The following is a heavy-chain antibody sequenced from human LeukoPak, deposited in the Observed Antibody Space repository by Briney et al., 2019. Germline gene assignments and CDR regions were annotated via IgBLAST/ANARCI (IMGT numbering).Heavy chain of an antibody. CDR3: ARSKIRYQLLSSTFDY. V-gene: IGHV3-30*01. J-gene: IGHJ4*02. Sequence: GGSLRLSCAASGFTFSSYAMHWVRQAPGKGLEWVAVISYDGSNKYYADSVKGRFTISRDNSKNTLYLQMNSLRAEDTAVYYCARSKIRYQLLSSTFDYWGQGTLVTVSS. CDR1: GFTFSSYA. D-gene: IGHD2-2*01. CDR2: ISYDGSNK.